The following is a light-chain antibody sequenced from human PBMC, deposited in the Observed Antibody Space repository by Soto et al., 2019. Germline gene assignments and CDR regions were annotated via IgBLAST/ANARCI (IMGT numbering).Light chain of an antibody. Sequence: QSVLTQAASVSGSPGQSITISCTGTSSDVGAYDFISWYQQHPGKAPKLMIYEVNKRPSGVPDRFSGSKSGNTASLTVSGLQAEDEADYYCSSYGGSNNLLFGGGTKVTVL. CDR3: SSYGGSNNLL. CDR1: SSDVGAYDF. CDR2: EVN. J-gene: IGLJ2*01. V-gene: IGLV2-8*01.